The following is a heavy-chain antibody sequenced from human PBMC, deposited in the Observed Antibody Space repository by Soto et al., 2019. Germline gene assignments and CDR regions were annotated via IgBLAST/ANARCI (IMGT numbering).Heavy chain of an antibody. J-gene: IGHJ6*02. CDR1: GYTFTSYG. V-gene: IGHV1-18*01. CDR3: ARDARGDHYYYYYYGMDV. CDR2: ISAYNGNT. D-gene: IGHD4-17*01. Sequence: ASVKVSCKASGYTFTSYGISWVRQAPGQGLEWMGWISAYNGNTNYTQKLQGRVTMTTDTSTSTAYMELRSLRSDDTAVYYCARDARGDHYYYYYYGMDVWGQGTTVTVSS.